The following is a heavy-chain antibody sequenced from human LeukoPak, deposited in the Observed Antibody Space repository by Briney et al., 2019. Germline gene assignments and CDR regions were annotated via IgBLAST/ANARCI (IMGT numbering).Heavy chain of an antibody. Sequence: SETLSLTCTVSGGSISSGDYYWRWIRQPPGKGLEWIGYIYHSGSTYYNPSLKSRVTISVDTSKNQFSLKLSSVTAADTAVYYCARASRDGYNRDWFDPWGQGTLVTVSS. CDR3: ARASRDGYNRDWFDP. CDR2: IYHSGST. J-gene: IGHJ5*02. CDR1: GGSISSGDYY. V-gene: IGHV4-30-4*08. D-gene: IGHD5-24*01.